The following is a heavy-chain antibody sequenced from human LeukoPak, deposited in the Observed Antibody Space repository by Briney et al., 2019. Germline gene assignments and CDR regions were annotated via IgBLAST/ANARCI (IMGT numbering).Heavy chain of an antibody. CDR2: INSDGIIT. CDR3: ARVRATFSPHFDN. J-gene: IGHJ4*02. D-gene: IGHD5-12*01. CDR1: GFTFSSYW. Sequence: GGSLRLSCAASGFTFSSYWMHWVRQAPGKGLMWVSRINSDGIITNYADSVKGRFTISRDNAKNTLYLQMNCLRAEDTAVYYCARVRATFSPHFDNWGQGTLVTVSS. V-gene: IGHV3-74*01.